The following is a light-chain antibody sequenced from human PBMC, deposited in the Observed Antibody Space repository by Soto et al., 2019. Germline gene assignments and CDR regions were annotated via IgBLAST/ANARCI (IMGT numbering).Light chain of an antibody. CDR2: GNS. CDR1: SSNIGAGYD. CDR3: QSYDSSLSGVV. V-gene: IGLV1-40*01. J-gene: IGLJ2*01. Sequence: QCVLTQPPSVSGAPGQRVTISCTGSSSNIGAGYDVHWYHQLPGTAPKLLIYGNSNRPSGVPDRFSGSKSGTSASLVITGLQAEDEADYYCQSYDSSLSGVVFGGGTKLTVL.